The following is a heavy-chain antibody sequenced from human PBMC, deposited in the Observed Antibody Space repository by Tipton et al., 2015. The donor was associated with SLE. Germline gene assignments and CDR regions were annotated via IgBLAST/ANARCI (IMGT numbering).Heavy chain of an antibody. CDR2: FYRGGST. D-gene: IGHD2-8*02. J-gene: IGHJ3*02. V-gene: IGHV4-38-2*01. CDR3: ARIRGVEYLDI. CDR1: NSSSTIDYY. Sequence: GLVKPSETLSLTCVVSNSSSTIDYYWGWIRQPPGKGLEWIGSFYRGGSTYYNPSLKSRVSISGDTSKTQFSLKLSSVTAADTAVYYCARIRGVEYLDIWGQGAMVTVSS.